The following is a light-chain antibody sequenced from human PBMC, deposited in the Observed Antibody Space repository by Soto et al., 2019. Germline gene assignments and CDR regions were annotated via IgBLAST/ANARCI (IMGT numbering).Light chain of an antibody. CDR1: RSVSSY. CDR2: GAS. Sequence: EIVLTQSPATLSLSPGESATLSCRATRSVSSYLAWYQQKPGQAPRVLIYGASTRATGFPARFSGSGSGTEFTLTISSLQSEDFAVYYCQQYNNWPPITFGQGTRLEIK. CDR3: QQYNNWPPIT. V-gene: IGKV3-15*01. J-gene: IGKJ5*01.